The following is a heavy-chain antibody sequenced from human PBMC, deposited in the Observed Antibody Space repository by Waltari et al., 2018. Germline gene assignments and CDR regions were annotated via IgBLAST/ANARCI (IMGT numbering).Heavy chain of an antibody. CDR3: ARQNIHSYGYGYFDY. V-gene: IGHV5-51*01. D-gene: IGHD5-18*01. CDR1: GCSFARYW. Sequence: EVQLVQSGAEVKKPGESLKISCQGSGCSFARYWIGWVRQMPGKGLEWMGIIYPGDSSTKYSPSFQGQVTISVDTSISTAYLQWSSLKASDTAMYFCARQNIHSYGYGYFDYWGQGTLVTVSS. J-gene: IGHJ4*02. CDR2: IYPGDSST.